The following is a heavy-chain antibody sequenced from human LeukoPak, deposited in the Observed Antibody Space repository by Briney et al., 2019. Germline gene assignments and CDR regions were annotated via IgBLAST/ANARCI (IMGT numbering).Heavy chain of an antibody. CDR1: GGSINSSSYY. V-gene: IGHV4-39*01. CDR3: ARPDYYDSSGYPPPFDY. Sequence: SETLSLTCTVSGGSINSSSYYWGWIRQPPGKGLEWIGGIYYSGSIYYNPSLKSRVTISVDTSKNQFSLKLSSVTAADTAVYYCARPDYYDSSGYPPPFDYWGQGTLVTVSS. D-gene: IGHD3-22*01. CDR2: IYYSGSI. J-gene: IGHJ4*02.